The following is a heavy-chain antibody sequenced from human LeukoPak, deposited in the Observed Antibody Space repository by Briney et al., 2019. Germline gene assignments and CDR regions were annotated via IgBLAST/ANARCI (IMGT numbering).Heavy chain of an antibody. J-gene: IGHJ6*03. CDR3: ARAPVLLWFGELPRADYYYYMDV. Sequence: SETLSLTCTVSGGSISSSSYYWGWIRQPPGKGLEWIGSIYYSGSTYYNPSLKSRVTISVDTSMNQFSLKLSSVTAADTAVYYCARAPVLLWFGELPRADYYYYMDVWGKGTTVTVSS. V-gene: IGHV4-39*07. D-gene: IGHD3-10*01. CDR1: GGSISSSSYY. CDR2: IYYSGST.